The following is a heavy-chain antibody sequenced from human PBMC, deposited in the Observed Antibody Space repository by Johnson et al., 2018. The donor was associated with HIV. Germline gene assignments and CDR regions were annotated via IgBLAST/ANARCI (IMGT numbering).Heavy chain of an antibody. V-gene: IGHV3-30*04. CDR2: ISYDGSDH. D-gene: IGHD2-21*02. CDR3: ARAPRAFCDGDCYPNAFGI. J-gene: IGHJ3*02. CDR1: GFTFSSCA. Sequence: QVQLVESGGGVVQPGRSLRLSCAASGFTFSSCAMHWVRQAPGKGLEWETIISYDGSDHYYADSVKGRLTISRDSSKNTLYLEMNSLRAEDTAVYYCARAPRAFCDGDCYPNAFGIWGQGTMVTVSS.